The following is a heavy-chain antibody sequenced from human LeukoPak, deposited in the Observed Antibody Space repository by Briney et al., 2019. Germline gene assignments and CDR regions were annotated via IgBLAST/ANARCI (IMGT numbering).Heavy chain of an antibody. CDR1: GYSFTSYF. Sequence: ASVKVSCKASGYSFTSYFMHWVRQAPGQGLEWMGMINPSGGSTSYTPKFLGRVTMSRDMATSTVYMELSSLRSEDTAVYYCARDYYDSSGYYPWGQGTLVTVSS. J-gene: IGHJ5*02. V-gene: IGHV1-46*01. CDR3: ARDYYDSSGYYP. CDR2: INPSGGST. D-gene: IGHD3-22*01.